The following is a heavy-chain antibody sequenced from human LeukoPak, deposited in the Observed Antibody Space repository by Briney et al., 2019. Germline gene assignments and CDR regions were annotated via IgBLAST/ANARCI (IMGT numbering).Heavy chain of an antibody. Sequence: GGSLRLSCAASGFTFTTYWMHWVRQAPGKGLVWVSRINTDGSSASYADSVKGRFTISRDTAKNTLYLQMNSLRAEDTAVYYCARGDYASDIWGQGTMVTVSS. CDR2: INTDGSSA. D-gene: IGHD2-21*01. CDR3: ARGDYASDI. CDR1: GFTFTTYW. J-gene: IGHJ3*02. V-gene: IGHV3-74*01.